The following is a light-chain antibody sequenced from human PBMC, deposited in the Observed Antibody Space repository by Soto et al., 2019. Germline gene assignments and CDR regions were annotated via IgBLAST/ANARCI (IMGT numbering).Light chain of an antibody. J-gene: IGKJ1*01. CDR3: HQHGDSPWT. V-gene: IGKV3-20*01. CDR1: QPVGSAY. CDR2: ATS. Sequence: IVLTQSPGTLSLSPGDRYTLSCMASQPVGSAYLAWYRQTLGQAPRPLMYATSSRATGISDRFSGSGYGKEFTLTISRLEPEDFATYYCHQHGDSPWTVGPGTKVEIK.